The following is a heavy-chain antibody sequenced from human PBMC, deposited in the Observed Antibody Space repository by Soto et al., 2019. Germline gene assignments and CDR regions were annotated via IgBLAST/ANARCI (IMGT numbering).Heavy chain of an antibody. J-gene: IGHJ5*02. Sequence: QVQLQQWGAGLLKPSETLSLTCAVYGGSFSGYYWSWIRQPPGKGLEWIGEINHSGSTNYNPSLKGGRTLPGDTAKNQFSLKLGSVCAGERGVYSCGGGRGFAIFGVGVAPATWGPGTLVTVSS. V-gene: IGHV4-34*01. D-gene: IGHD3-3*01. CDR3: GGGRGFAIFGVGVAPAT. CDR2: INHSGST. CDR1: GGSFSGYY.